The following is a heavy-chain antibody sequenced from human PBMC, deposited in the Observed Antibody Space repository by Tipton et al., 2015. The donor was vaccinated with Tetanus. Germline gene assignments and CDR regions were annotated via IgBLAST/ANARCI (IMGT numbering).Heavy chain of an antibody. Sequence: QLVQSGPEVKKPGESLKISCQGSGYNFNLYWIAWVRQMPGKGLEWMGIIYPGDSDTTYSPSFQGQVTISADRSISTAYLQWSSLKAPAAAVFFCARRLGPYTGDQIWHFDLWGRGTLVTVSS. CDR1: GYNFNLYW. CDR3: ARRLGPYTGDQIWHFDL. CDR2: IYPGDSDT. J-gene: IGHJ2*01. V-gene: IGHV5-51*01. D-gene: IGHD7-27*01.